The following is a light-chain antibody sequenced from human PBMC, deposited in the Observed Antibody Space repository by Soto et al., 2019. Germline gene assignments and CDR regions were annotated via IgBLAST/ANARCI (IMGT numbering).Light chain of an antibody. CDR1: SSDVENYKR. CDR2: EVN. V-gene: IGLV2-23*02. CDR3: CSHAGAFTWV. J-gene: IGLJ3*02. Sequence: QSALTQPASVSGSPGQSITISCTVTSSDVENYKRVSWYQQRPGKAPQLIIYEVNKRPSGVSDRFSGSKSGNTASLTISGLQPEDEADYYCCSHAGAFTWVFGGGTKPTVL.